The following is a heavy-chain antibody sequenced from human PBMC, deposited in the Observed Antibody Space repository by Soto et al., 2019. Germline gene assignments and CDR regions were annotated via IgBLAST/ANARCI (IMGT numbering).Heavy chain of an antibody. V-gene: IGHV4-59*01. CDR2: IYYSGST. CDR1: GGSISSYY. J-gene: IGHJ5*01. Sequence: SETLSLTCTVSGGSISSYYWSWIRQPPGKGLEWIGYIYYSGSTNYNPSLKSRVTISVDTSKNQFSLKLSSVTAADTAVYYCARCVTSWYVYDSWGQGTMVTVSS. CDR3: ARCVTSWYVYDS. D-gene: IGHD6-13*01.